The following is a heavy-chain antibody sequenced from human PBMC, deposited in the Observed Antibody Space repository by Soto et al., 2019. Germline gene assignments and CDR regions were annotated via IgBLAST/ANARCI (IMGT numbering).Heavy chain of an antibody. V-gene: IGHV3-21*01. CDR3: ARGLYYYDSSGYYSP. CDR2: ISSSSSYI. Sequence: PGDSLRLSCLPSGFTFSSYSMNWVSQAPGKVLEWVSSISSSSSYIYYADSVKGLFTISRDNAKNSPYLQMNSLRAEDTAVYYCARGLYYYDSSGYYSPWGQGTLVTVSS. CDR1: GFTFSSYS. J-gene: IGHJ5*02. D-gene: IGHD3-22*01.